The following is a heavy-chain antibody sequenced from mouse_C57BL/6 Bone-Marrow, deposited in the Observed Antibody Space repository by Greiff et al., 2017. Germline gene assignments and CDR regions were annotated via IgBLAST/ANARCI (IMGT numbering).Heavy chain of an antibody. V-gene: IGHV1-85*01. Sequence: LVESGPELVKPGASVKLSCKASGYTFTSYDINWVKQRPGQGLEWIGWIYPRAGSTKYNEKFKGKATLTVDTSSSTAYMELHSLTSEDSAVYFCARWGSSVYAMDYWGQGTSVTVSS. CDR2: IYPRAGST. J-gene: IGHJ4*01. CDR1: GYTFTSYD. D-gene: IGHD1-1*01. CDR3: ARWGSSVYAMDY.